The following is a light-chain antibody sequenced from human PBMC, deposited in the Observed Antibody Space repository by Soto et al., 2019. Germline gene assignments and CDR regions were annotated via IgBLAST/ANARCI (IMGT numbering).Light chain of an antibody. CDR2: DAS. CDR3: QQSYSSPLT. Sequence: IQMTQSPSSLSASVEDRVTITCRASQYIYNYLSWYQQKPGKAPKLLIYDASSLQSGVPPRFSGSGSGTDFTLSINSLQPEDFATYYCQQSYSSPLTFGGGTKVDIK. J-gene: IGKJ4*01. V-gene: IGKV1-39*01. CDR1: QYIYNY.